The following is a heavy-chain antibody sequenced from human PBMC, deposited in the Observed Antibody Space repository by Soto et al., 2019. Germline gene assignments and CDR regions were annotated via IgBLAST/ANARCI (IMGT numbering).Heavy chain of an antibody. CDR3: LLWELLRDY. CDR2: ISYDGSNK. Sequence: QVQLLESGGGVVQPGRSLRLSCAASGFTFSSYGMHWVRQAPGKGLEWVAVISYDGSNKYYADSVKGRFTISRDNSKNTLYLQMNSLRAEDTAVYYCLLWELLRDYWGQGTLVTVSS. CDR1: GFTFSSYG. V-gene: IGHV3-30*03. D-gene: IGHD1-26*01. J-gene: IGHJ4*02.